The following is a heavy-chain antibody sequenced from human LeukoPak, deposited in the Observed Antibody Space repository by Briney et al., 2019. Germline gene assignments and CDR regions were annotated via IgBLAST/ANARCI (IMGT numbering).Heavy chain of an antibody. CDR2: IYPGDSDT. D-gene: IGHD3-16*02. V-gene: IGHV5-51*01. CDR3: ARHLPYDYVWGSYRYGFDY. Sequence: GESLQISCKGSGYSFTSYWIGWVRPMPGKGLEWMGIIYPGDSDTRYSPSFQGQVTISADKSISTAYLQWSSLKASDTAMYYCARHLPYDYVWGSYRYGFDYWGQGTLVTVSS. CDR1: GYSFTSYW. J-gene: IGHJ4*02.